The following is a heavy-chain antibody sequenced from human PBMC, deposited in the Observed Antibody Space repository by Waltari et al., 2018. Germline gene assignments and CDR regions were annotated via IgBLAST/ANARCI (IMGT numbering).Heavy chain of an antibody. Sequence: EVQLLESGGGLVQPGGSLRLSCAASGFTFSSYAMSWVRQAPGKGLECVSVIYSGGSTYYADSVKCRFTISRDNSKNTLYLQMNSLRAEDTAVYYCAKDPYNWNYEVDYWGQGTLVTVSS. CDR3: AKDPYNWNYEVDY. CDR1: GFTFSSYA. D-gene: IGHD1-7*01. V-gene: IGHV3-23*03. J-gene: IGHJ4*02. CDR2: IYSGGST.